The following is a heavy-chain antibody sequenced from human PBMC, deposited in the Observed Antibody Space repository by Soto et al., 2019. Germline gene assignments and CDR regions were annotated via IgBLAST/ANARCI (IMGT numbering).Heavy chain of an antibody. V-gene: IGHV1-69*01. J-gene: IGHJ6*02. D-gene: IGHD2-15*01. CDR1: GGTFSSYA. CDR2: IIPIFGTA. CDR3: ARIGYCSGGSCYYYYGMDV. Sequence: QVQLVQSGAEVKKPGSSVKVSCKASGGTFSSYAISWVRQAPGQGLEWMGGIIPIFGTANYAQKFQGRVTITADESTSTAYMELSSLRSEDTAVYYCARIGYCSGGSCYYYYGMDVWGQGTTVTVSS.